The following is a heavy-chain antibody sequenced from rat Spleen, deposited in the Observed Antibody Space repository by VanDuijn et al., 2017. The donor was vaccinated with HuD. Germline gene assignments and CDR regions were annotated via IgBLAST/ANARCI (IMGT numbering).Heavy chain of an antibody. CDR2: ITNTGGST. CDR3: ATREWAD. V-gene: IGHV5-20*01. J-gene: IGHJ2*01. D-gene: IGHD1-1*01. Sequence: EVQLVESDGGLVQPGRSLKLSCAASGFTFSDYYMAWVRQAPTKGLEWVASITNTGGSTYYPDSVKGRFTISRDNAKSTLYLQMDSLRSEDTATYYCATREWADWGQGVMVTVSS. CDR1: GFTFSDYY.